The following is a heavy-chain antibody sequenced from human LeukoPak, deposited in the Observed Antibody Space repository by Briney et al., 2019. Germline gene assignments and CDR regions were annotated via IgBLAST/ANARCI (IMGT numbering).Heavy chain of an antibody. CDR1: GYTFTSYD. J-gene: IGHJ5*02. D-gene: IGHD3-3*01. Sequence: ASVKVSCKASGYTFTSYDINWVRQATGRGLEWMGWMNPNSGNTGYAQKFQGRVTMTRNTSISTAYMELSSLRSEDTAVYYCARGITIFGVVIDNWFDPWGQGTLVTVSS. V-gene: IGHV1-8*01. CDR2: MNPNSGNT. CDR3: ARGITIFGVVIDNWFDP.